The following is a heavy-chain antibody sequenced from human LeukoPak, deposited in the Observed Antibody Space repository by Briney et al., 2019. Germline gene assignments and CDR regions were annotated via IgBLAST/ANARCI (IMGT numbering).Heavy chain of an antibody. CDR2: INPSGGST. Sequence: GASVKVSCKASGYTFTSYYMHWVRQAPGQGLEWMGIINPSGGSTSYAQKFQGRVTMTRDTSTSTVYMELSSLRSEDTAVYYCARDGHPYGSGTLNGFFDYWGQGTLVTVSS. D-gene: IGHD3-10*01. J-gene: IGHJ4*02. CDR3: ARDGHPYGSGTLNGFFDY. V-gene: IGHV1-46*01. CDR1: GYTFTSYY.